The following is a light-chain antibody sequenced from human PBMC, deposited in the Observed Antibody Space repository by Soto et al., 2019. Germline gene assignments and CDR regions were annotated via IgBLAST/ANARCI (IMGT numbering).Light chain of an antibody. J-gene: IGLJ1*01. Sequence: QSALTQPRSVSGSPGLSVTISCTGTKDDVGGYHYVSWYQQHPGKAPKLMIYNVDKRPSGVPDRFSGSKSGNTASLTISGLQADDEAEYFCCSYAGTYTFDVFGTGTKLTVL. CDR1: KDDVGGYHY. CDR2: NVD. CDR3: CSYAGTYTFDV. V-gene: IGLV2-11*01.